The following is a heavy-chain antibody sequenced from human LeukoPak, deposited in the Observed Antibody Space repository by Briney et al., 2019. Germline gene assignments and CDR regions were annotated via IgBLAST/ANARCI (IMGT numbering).Heavy chain of an antibody. CDR3: AKDDGWVQYAN. J-gene: IGHJ4*02. CDR2: ISYDGSNK. Sequence: GGSLRLSCAASGFTFSSYAIHWVRQAPGKGLEWVAVISYDGSNKDYADSVKGRFTISRDNSKNTLYLQMNSLRAVDTAVYYCAKDDGWVQYANWGQGTLVTVSS. V-gene: IGHV3-30*04. D-gene: IGHD5-24*01. CDR1: GFTFSSYA.